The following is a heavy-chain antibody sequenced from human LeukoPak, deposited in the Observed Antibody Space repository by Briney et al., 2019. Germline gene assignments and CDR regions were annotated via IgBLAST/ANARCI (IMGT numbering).Heavy chain of an antibody. Sequence: GSSLRLSCAASGFTFDHYAMHWVGQAAGKGLDWVAGVSWNSGSIGYADSVTGRFTISRDNAKNSLYLQMNSLRAEDTALYYCAKDSYYDSSGSVPHWGQGTLVTVSS. CDR1: GFTFDHYA. CDR3: AKDSYYDSSGSVPH. V-gene: IGHV3-9*01. J-gene: IGHJ4*02. D-gene: IGHD3-22*01. CDR2: VSWNSGSI.